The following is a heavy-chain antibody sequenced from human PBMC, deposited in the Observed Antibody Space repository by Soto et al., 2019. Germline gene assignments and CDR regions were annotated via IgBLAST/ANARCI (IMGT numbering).Heavy chain of an antibody. CDR2: INPNSGGT. D-gene: IGHD6-6*01. CDR1: GYTFTGYY. Sequence: QVQLVQSGAEVKKPGASVKVSCKASGYTFTGYYMHWVRQAPGQGLEWMGWINPNSGGTNYAQKFQGWVTMTRDTSISTAYMELSRLRSDDTAVYYCARAGSSSYYYYYGMDVWGQGTTVTVSS. CDR3: ARAGSSSYYYYYGMDV. J-gene: IGHJ6*02. V-gene: IGHV1-2*04.